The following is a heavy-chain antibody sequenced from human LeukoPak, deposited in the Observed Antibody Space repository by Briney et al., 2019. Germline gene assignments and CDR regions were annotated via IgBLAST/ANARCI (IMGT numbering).Heavy chain of an antibody. CDR2: INPNSGGT. V-gene: IGHV1-2*02. Sequence: ASVKVSCKASGYTFTGYYMHWVRQAPGQGLEWMGWINPNSGGTNYAQKFQGRVTMTRDASISTAYMELSRLRSDDTAVYYCATGHNYYDSSGYYSGDAFDIWGQGTMVTVS. J-gene: IGHJ3*02. CDR3: ATGHNYYDSSGYYSGDAFDI. D-gene: IGHD3-22*01. CDR1: GYTFTGYY.